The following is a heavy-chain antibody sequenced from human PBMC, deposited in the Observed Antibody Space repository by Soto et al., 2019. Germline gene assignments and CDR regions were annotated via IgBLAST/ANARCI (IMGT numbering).Heavy chain of an antibody. Sequence: GSLRLSCAACGFTFSIYAMSWVRQATGKGLEWVSAISGSGGSTYYADSVKGRFTISRDNSKNTLYLQMNSLRAEDTAVYYCAKERSFTAVAGPDFDYWGQGTLVTVSS. D-gene: IGHD6-19*01. CDR3: AKERSFTAVAGPDFDY. V-gene: IGHV3-23*01. J-gene: IGHJ4*02. CDR1: GFTFSIYA. CDR2: ISGSGGST.